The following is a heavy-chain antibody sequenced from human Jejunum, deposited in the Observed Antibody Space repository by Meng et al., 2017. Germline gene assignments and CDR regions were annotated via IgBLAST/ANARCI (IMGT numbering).Heavy chain of an antibody. J-gene: IGHJ4*02. Sequence: QLQLQESGPGLVKPSETLSLTCTVSGGSISSRSYYWGWIRQPPGKGLEWIASVFYSGTTYYNPSLQSRVTISIDTSKNQFSTRLTSVTATDTSVYYCARLANSSPDYWGRGTLVTVSS. CDR3: ARLANSSPDY. CDR1: GGSISSRSYY. D-gene: IGHD6-13*01. V-gene: IGHV4-39*01. CDR2: VFYSGTT.